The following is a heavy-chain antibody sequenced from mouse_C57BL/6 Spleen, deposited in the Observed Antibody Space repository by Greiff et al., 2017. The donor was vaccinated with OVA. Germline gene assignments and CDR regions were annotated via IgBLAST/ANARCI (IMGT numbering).Heavy chain of an antibody. Sequence: VQLVESGAELVKPGASVKMSCKASGYTFTTYPIEWMKQNHGKSLEWIGNFHPYNDDTKYNEKFKGKATLTVEKSSSTVYLELSRLTSDDSAVYYCTRRLDTVGVWDYWGQGTSVTVSS. CDR3: TRRLDTVGVWDY. V-gene: IGHV1-47*01. D-gene: IGHD1-1*01. CDR2: FHPYNDDT. CDR1: GYTFTTYP. J-gene: IGHJ4*01.